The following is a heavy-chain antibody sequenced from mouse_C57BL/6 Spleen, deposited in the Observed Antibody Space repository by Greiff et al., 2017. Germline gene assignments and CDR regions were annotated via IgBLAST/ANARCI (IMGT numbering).Heavy chain of an antibody. CDR2: IWTGGGT. CDR3: ASSYYYGSSSFAY. V-gene: IGHV2-9-1*01. CDR1: GFSLTSYA. D-gene: IGHD1-1*01. Sequence: QVQLQQSGPGLVAPSQSLSITCTVSGFSLTSYAISWVRQPPGKGLEWLGVIWTGGGTNYNSALKSRLSISKDNSKSQVFLKMNSLQTDDAARYYCASSYYYGSSSFAYWGQGTLVTVSA. J-gene: IGHJ3*01.